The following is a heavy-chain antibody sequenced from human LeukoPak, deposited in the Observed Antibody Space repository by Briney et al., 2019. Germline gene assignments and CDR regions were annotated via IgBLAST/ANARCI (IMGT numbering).Heavy chain of an antibody. CDR3: AKDSYDRSGYYYYYFAY. Sequence: PGGSLRLSCVASGFTFSNYNMNWVRQAPGKGLEWVSYISSTSSTIYYADSVKGRFTISRDNAKNSLSLQMNSLRDDDTAVYYCAKDSYDRSGYYYYYFAYWGQGTQVTVSS. D-gene: IGHD3-22*01. CDR1: GFTFSNYN. V-gene: IGHV3-48*02. CDR2: ISSTSSTI. J-gene: IGHJ4*02.